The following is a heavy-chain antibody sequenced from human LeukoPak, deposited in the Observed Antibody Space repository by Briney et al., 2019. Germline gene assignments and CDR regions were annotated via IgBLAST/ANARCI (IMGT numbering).Heavy chain of an antibody. J-gene: IGHJ4*02. CDR1: GDSISTYY. CDR3: ARHTGSGSSFDY. D-gene: IGHD3-10*01. Sequence: SETLSLTCTVSGDSISTYYWSWIRQPPGKGLEWIGYIYYSGSTNYNPSLKSRVTISVDTSKNQFSLKLSSVTAADTAVYYCARHTGSGSSFDYWGQGTLVTVSS. CDR2: IYYSGST. V-gene: IGHV4-59*08.